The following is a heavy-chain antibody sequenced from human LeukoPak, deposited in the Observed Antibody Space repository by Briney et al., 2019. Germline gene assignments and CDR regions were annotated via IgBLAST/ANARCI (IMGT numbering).Heavy chain of an antibody. Sequence: GRSLRLSCAVSGFTFSNAWMNWVRQAPGKGLDWVSAISASGGNTYYADSVKGRFTFSRDNSKNTLYLQMNSLRAEDTAVYYCAKVGVAGTTVYFDYWGQGTLVTVSS. CDR2: ISASGGNT. V-gene: IGHV3-23*01. CDR1: GFTFSNAW. D-gene: IGHD1-1*01. CDR3: AKVGVAGTTVYFDY. J-gene: IGHJ4*02.